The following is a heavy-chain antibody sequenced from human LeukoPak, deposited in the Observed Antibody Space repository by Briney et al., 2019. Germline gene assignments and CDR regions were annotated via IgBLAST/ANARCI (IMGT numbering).Heavy chain of an antibody. D-gene: IGHD3-22*01. V-gene: IGHV3-23*01. Sequence: GGSLRLSCAASGFTFSIYAMSWVRQAPGKGLEWVSTLSGTGDSTYYADSVKGRFTISRDNSKNTLYLQMNSLRAEDMALYYCAKDYSSSGYYYGYFDYWGQGTLVTVSS. CDR1: GFTFSIYA. J-gene: IGHJ4*02. CDR2: LSGTGDST. CDR3: AKDYSSSGYYYGYFDY.